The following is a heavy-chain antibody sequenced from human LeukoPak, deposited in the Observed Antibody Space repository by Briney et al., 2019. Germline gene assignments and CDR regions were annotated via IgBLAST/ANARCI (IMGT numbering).Heavy chain of an antibody. D-gene: IGHD3-22*01. CDR2: ISAYNGNT. V-gene: IGHV1-18*01. Sequence: ASVRVSCKASGYTFTSYGISWVRQAPGQGLEWMGWISAYNGNTNYAQKLQGRVTMTTDTSTSTAYMELRSLRSDDTAVYYCARRGYYDSSGYLNYWGQGTLVTVSS. J-gene: IGHJ4*02. CDR3: ARRGYYDSSGYLNY. CDR1: GYTFTSYG.